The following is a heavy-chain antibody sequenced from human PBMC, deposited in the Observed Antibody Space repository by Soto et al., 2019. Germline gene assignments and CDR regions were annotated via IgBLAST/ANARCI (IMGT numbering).Heavy chain of an antibody. CDR3: ARGRTWGARDFDN. J-gene: IGHJ4*02. CDR2: ISAYNGHT. V-gene: IGHV1-18*01. D-gene: IGHD3-16*01. Sequence: QVQLVQSGGEVKRPGASVRVSCKASGYTFNTYGISWVRQAPGQGLEWMGWISAYNGHTDYAQKFQGRVTMTTDTATNTISMALRGLRSDDTAVYYCARGRTWGARDFDNWGQGTLVTVSS. CDR1: GYTFNTYG.